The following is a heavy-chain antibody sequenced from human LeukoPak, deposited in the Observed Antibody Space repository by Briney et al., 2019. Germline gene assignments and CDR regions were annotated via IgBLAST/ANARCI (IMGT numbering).Heavy chain of an antibody. V-gene: IGHV3-23*01. D-gene: IGHD3-9*01. CDR1: GFTFSSYA. J-gene: IGHJ4*02. CDR3: AKGPLNYDILTGYYSANSLYYFDY. CDR2: ISGIGGSP. Sequence: GGFLRLSCAASGFTFSSYAMSWVRQPPGKGLEWVSAISGIGGSPYYADSVKGRFTISRDNSKNTLYLQMNSLRAEDTAVYYCAKGPLNYDILTGYYSANSLYYFDYWGQGTLVTVSS.